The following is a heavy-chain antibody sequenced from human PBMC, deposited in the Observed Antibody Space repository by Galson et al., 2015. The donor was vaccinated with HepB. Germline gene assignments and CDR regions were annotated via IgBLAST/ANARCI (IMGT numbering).Heavy chain of an antibody. J-gene: IGHJ6*03. CDR2: TYYRSKWYN. CDR1: GDSVSSNSAA. D-gene: IGHD4-23*01. V-gene: IGHV6-1*01. Sequence: CAISGDSVSSNSAAWNWIRQSPSRGLEWLGRTYYRSKWYNDYAVSVKSRITINPDTSKNQFSLQLNSVTPEDTAVYYCAREYGGNSWGYYYYYYMDVWGKGTTVTVSS. CDR3: AREYGGNSWGYYYYYYMDV.